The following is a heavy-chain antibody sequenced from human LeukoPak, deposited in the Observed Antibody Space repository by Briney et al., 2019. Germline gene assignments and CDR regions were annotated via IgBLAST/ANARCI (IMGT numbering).Heavy chain of an antibody. D-gene: IGHD2-8*01. Sequence: ASVKVSCKASGYTFTGYYMHWVRQAPGQGLEWMGWINPNSGGTNYAQKFQGRVTMTRDTSISTFYMELSSLRSDDTAVYYCSTEDKYCTSPNCGNYWGQGTLVTVSS. J-gene: IGHJ4*02. V-gene: IGHV1-2*02. CDR2: INPNSGGT. CDR1: GYTFTGYY. CDR3: STEDKYCTSPNCGNY.